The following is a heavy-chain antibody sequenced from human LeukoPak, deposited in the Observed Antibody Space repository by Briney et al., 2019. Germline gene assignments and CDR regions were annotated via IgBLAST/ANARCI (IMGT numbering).Heavy chain of an antibody. J-gene: IGHJ4*02. Sequence: PSETLSLTCTVSGGSISSSSYYWGWIRQSPGKGLEWIGSIYYSGGAYYNPSLKSRLTISVDTSKNQFSLKLSSVTAADTAVYYCARCITMVRGVIRPPDYWGQGTLVTVSS. CDR3: ARCITMVRGVIRPPDY. CDR1: GGSISSSSYY. D-gene: IGHD3-10*01. V-gene: IGHV4-39*01. CDR2: IYYSGGA.